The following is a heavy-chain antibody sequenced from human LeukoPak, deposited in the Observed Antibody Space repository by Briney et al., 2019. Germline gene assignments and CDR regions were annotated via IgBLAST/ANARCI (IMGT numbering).Heavy chain of an antibody. J-gene: IGHJ4*02. Sequence: ASVKVSCKASGYTFTGYYMHWVRQAPGQGLEWMGWINPNSGGTNYAQKFQGRVTMTRDTSISTAYMELSRLRSDDTAVYYCARDSYYYDSSDDYWGQGTLDTVSS. CDR2: INPNSGGT. V-gene: IGHV1-2*02. CDR3: ARDSYYYDSSDDY. CDR1: GYTFTGYY. D-gene: IGHD3-22*01.